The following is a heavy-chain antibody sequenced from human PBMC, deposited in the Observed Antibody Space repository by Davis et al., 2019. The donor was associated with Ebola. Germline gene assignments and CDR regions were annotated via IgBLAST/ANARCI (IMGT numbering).Heavy chain of an antibody. Sequence: PGGSLRLSCAASGFTFDDYAMHWVRQAPGKGLEWVSGISWNSGSIGYADSVKGRFTISRDNAKNSLYLQMNSLRAEDTALYYCAKDLSRGSGYHLGWGGMDVWGQGTTVTVSS. CDR3: AKDLSRGSGYHLGWGGMDV. V-gene: IGHV3-9*01. CDR2: ISWNSGSI. D-gene: IGHD3-22*01. J-gene: IGHJ6*02. CDR1: GFTFDDYA.